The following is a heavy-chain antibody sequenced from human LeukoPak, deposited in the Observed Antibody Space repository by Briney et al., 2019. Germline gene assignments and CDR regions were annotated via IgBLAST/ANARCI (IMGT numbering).Heavy chain of an antibody. CDR1: GVPFSNYY. CDR2: INHSGYT. V-gene: IGHV4-34*01. J-gene: IGHJ4*02. D-gene: IGHD6-19*01. CDR3: TRAVAGHPD. Sequence: PSDTQSLTRAVSGVPFSNYYWSWVPQSPTKGREWMGEINHSGYTNYNPSLKSRVTISIDTSKNELSLMLTSGTAADTAVYYCTRAVAGHPDWGQGTLVTVSS.